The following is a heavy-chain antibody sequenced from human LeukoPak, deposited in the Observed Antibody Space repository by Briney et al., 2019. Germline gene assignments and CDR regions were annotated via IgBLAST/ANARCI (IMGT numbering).Heavy chain of an antibody. Sequence: PGGSLRLSCVASGFVFSAYGMHWVRQTPGKGLEWVTFIGPDGGDEYYTDSVRGRFTISRDNSRNTLHLQMNNLRPDDTAMYYCAKERGYYDNSGHLIWGQATQITVSS. D-gene: IGHD3-22*01. CDR3: AKERGYYDNSGHLI. J-gene: IGHJ4*02. V-gene: IGHV3-30*02. CDR2: IGPDGGDE. CDR1: GFVFSAYG.